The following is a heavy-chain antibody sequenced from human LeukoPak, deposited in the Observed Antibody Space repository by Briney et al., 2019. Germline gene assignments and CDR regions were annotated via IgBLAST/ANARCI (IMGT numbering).Heavy chain of an antibody. D-gene: IGHD3-10*01. V-gene: IGHV3-15*01. CDR3: TTDLGITMIRGVIVS. Sequence: PGGSLRLSCAASGFSFTNARMSWVRQAPGKGLEWVGRIKSKADGETTDYAAPVKGRFTMSRDDSKATLYLQMNSLKAEDTAVYYCTTDLGITMIRGVIVSWGQGTLVTVSS. CDR1: GFSFTNAR. J-gene: IGHJ4*02. CDR2: IKSKADGETT.